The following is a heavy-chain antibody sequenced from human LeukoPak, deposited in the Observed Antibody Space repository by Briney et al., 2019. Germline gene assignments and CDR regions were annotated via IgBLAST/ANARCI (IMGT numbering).Heavy chain of an antibody. J-gene: IGHJ1*01. CDR2: IYSGGST. Sequence: PSETLSLTCTVSGFTVSSYYMTWVRQAPGKGLEWVSIIYSGGSTYYADSVKGRFTISRDNSKNTLYLQMDSLRAEDTAVYYCARANSGSHSYFQHWGQGTLVTVSS. CDR3: ARANSGSHSYFQH. CDR1: GFTVSSYY. D-gene: IGHD1-26*01. V-gene: IGHV3-53*01.